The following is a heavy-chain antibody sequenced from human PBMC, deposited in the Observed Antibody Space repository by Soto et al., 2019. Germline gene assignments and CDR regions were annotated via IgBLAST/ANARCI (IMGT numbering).Heavy chain of an antibody. J-gene: IGHJ5*02. V-gene: IGHV1-69*13. CDR2: IIPIFGTA. D-gene: IGHD6-13*01. CDR3: ARDPGIAAAGTGWFDP. CDR1: GGTFSSYA. Sequence: SVKVSCKASGGTFSSYAISWVRQAPGQGLEWMGGIIPIFGTANYAQKFQGRVTITADESTSTAYMELSSLRSEDTAVYYCARDPGIAAAGTGWFDPWGQGTLVTVSS.